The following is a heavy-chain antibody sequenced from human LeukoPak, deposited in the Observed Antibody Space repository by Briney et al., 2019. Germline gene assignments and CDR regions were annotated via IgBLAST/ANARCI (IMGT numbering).Heavy chain of an antibody. CDR2: INPNSGGT. J-gene: IGHJ4*02. CDR3: ASARGYSDFDSYFDY. D-gene: IGHD5-12*01. V-gene: IGHV1-2*02. Sequence: ASVKVSCKASGYTVTGYYMHWVRQAPGQGPEWMGWINPNSGGTNYAQKFQGRVTMTLATSIGTAYTELSRLKSDDTAVHYCASARGYSDFDSYFDYWGQGTLVTVSS. CDR1: GYTVTGYY.